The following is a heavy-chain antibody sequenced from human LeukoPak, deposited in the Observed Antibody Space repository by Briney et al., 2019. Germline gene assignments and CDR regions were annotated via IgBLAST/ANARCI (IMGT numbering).Heavy chain of an antibody. CDR2: ISGSGGST. CDR1: GVTFSSYA. Sequence: PGGSLRLSCAASGVTFSSYAMSWVRQAPGKGLEWVSAISGSGGSTYYADSVKGRFTISRDNSKNTLYLQMNSLRAEDTAVYYCAKTGYSGYDEIDYWGQGTLVTVSS. J-gene: IGHJ4*02. CDR3: AKTGYSGYDEIDY. D-gene: IGHD5-12*01. V-gene: IGHV3-23*01.